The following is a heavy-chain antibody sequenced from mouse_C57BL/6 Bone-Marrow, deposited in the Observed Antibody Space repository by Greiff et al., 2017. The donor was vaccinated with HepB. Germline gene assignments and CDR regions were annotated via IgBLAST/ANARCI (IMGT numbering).Heavy chain of an antibody. CDR2: ISDGGSYT. CDR3: ARGIYDYGSSHPNYFDY. J-gene: IGHJ2*01. Sequence: EVQLVESGGGLVKPGGSLKLSCAASGFTFSSYAMSWVRQTPEKRLEWVATISDGGSYTYYPDNVKGRFTISRDNAKNNRYLQMSHLKSEDTAMYYCARGIYDYGSSHPNYFDYWGQGTTLTVSS. D-gene: IGHD1-1*01. CDR1: GFTFSSYA. V-gene: IGHV5-4*01.